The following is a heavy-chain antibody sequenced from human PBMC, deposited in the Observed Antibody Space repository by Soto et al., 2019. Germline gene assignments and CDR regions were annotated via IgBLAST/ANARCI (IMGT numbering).Heavy chain of an antibody. CDR2: IDPSDSYT. CDR3: ARQGGSAPVQVTHAFYYYGMDV. CDR1: GYSFTSYW. D-gene: IGHD2-21*02. V-gene: IGHV5-10-1*01. J-gene: IGHJ6*02. Sequence: GESLKISCKGSGYSFTSYWISWVRQMPGKGLEWMGRIDPSDSYTNYSPSFQGHVTISADKSISTAYLQWSSLKASDTAMYYCARQGGSAPVQVTHAFYYYGMDVWGQGTTVTVSS.